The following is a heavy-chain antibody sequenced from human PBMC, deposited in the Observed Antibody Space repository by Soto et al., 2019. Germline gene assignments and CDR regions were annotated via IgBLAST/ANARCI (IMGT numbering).Heavy chain of an antibody. J-gene: IGHJ4*02. CDR3: TTGVWQWLVPGYSLDY. V-gene: IGHV3-15*01. D-gene: IGHD6-19*01. CDR2: IKSKTDGGTT. Sequence: EVQLVESGGGLVKPGGSLRLSCAASGFTVSNAWMSWVRQAPGKGLEWVGRIKSKTDGGTTDYAAPVKRRFTISRDDSINTLHLQMNSLKTEDTAVYYCTTGVWQWLVPGYSLDYWGQGTLVTVSS. CDR1: GFTVSNAW.